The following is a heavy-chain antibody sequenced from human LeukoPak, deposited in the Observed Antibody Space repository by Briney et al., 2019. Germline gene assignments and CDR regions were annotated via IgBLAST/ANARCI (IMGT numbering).Heavy chain of an antibody. V-gene: IGHV1-69*04. CDR3: AREALGYCSSTSCYPFDY. J-gene: IGHJ4*02. D-gene: IGHD2-2*01. Sequence: ASVKVSRKASGGTFSSYAISWVRQAPGQGLEWMGRIIPILGMANYAQKFQGRVTITADKSTSTAYMELSSLRSEDTAVYYCAREALGYCSSTSCYPFDYWGQGTLVTVSS. CDR1: GGTFSSYA. CDR2: IIPILGMA.